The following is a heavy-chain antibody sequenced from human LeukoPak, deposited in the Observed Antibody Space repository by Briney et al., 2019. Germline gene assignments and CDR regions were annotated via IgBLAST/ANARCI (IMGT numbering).Heavy chain of an antibody. CDR3: ARDGTPNYDFWSGYYTGGWFDP. D-gene: IGHD3-3*01. V-gene: IGHV4-61*02. Sequence: PSETLSLTCTVSGGSISSGSYYWSWIRQPAGKGLEWIGRIYTSGSTNYNPSLKSRVTISVDTSKNQFSLKLSSVTAADTAVYYCARDGTPNYDFWSGYYTGGWFDPWGQGTLVTVSS. CDR1: GGSISSGSYY. J-gene: IGHJ5*02. CDR2: IYTSGST.